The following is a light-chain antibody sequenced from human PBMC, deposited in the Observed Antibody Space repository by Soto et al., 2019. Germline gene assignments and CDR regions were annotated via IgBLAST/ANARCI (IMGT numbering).Light chain of an antibody. CDR3: RSYTRSSTVG. CDR1: SSDVGGYNY. Sequence: QSALTQPASVSGSPGQSITISCTGTSSDVGGYNYVSWYQQHPGKAPKLMSSDVSNRPSGVSNRFSGSKSGNTASLTISGLQAEDEADYYCRSYTRSSTVGFGGGTKLTVL. CDR2: DVS. J-gene: IGLJ2*01. V-gene: IGLV2-14*01.